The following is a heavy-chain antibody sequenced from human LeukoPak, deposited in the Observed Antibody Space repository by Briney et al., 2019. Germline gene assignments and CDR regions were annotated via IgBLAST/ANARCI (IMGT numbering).Heavy chain of an antibody. D-gene: IGHD2-15*01. V-gene: IGHV3-74*01. CDR2: INSDGGNT. CDR3: ARPTRCSGGTCYSEFDY. CDR1: GFTFSSYW. Sequence: GGSLRLSCAASGFTFSSYWMHWVRQAPGKGLVWVSLINSDGGNTNYADSVKGRFTISRDNAKNTLYLQMNSLRAEDTAVYFCARPTRCSGGTCYSEFDYWGQGTLVTVSS. J-gene: IGHJ4*02.